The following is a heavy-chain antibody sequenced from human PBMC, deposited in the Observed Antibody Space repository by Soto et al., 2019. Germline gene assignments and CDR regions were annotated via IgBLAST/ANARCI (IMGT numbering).Heavy chain of an antibody. CDR2: ISGSGDKT. Sequence: GGSLRLSCAASGFTFSSYAMSWVRQAPGKGLEWVSDISGSGDKTYYADSVKGRFTISRDKSKNTLYLQMNSLRAEDTAVYYCARGTTAAPMPIDSWGRGTLVTVSS. CDR1: GFTFSSYA. CDR3: ARGTTAAPMPIDS. V-gene: IGHV3-23*01. J-gene: IGHJ4*02. D-gene: IGHD4-17*01.